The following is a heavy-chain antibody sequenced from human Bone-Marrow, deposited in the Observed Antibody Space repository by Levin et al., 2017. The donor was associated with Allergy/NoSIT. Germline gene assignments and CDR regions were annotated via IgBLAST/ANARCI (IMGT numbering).Heavy chain of an antibody. CDR3: ARAAGAAGRGGMDV. J-gene: IGHJ6*02. Sequence: KSGGSLRLSCATSGFPFSTYGMAWVRQAPGKGLEWVASITSTSKYRHYADSVKGRFTISRDNANNSLSLQMNRLRGEDTAVYYCARAAGAAGRGGMDVWGQGTTVTVSS. V-gene: IGHV3-21*01. D-gene: IGHD6-13*01. CDR1: GFPFSTYG. CDR2: ITSTSKYR.